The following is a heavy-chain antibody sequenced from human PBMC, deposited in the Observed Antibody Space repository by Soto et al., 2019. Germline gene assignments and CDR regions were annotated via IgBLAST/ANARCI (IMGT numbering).Heavy chain of an antibody. CDR3: ARQLGKIDY. Sequence: EVQLVESGGGLAQPGGSLRLSCVASGFSFSSYWMHWVRQTQGKGLVWVSRVSSDGRSTTYADSVKGRFTISRDDAKSTLYLEMNSLRVEDTAVYYCARQLGKIDYWGQGTLVTVSS. CDR2: VSSDGRST. CDR1: GFSFSSYW. D-gene: IGHD3-16*01. V-gene: IGHV3-74*01. J-gene: IGHJ4*02.